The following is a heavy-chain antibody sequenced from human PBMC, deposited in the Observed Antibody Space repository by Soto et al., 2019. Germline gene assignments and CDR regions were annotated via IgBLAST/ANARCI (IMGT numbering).Heavy chain of an antibody. CDR2: ITGGGAST. CDR1: GFTFSSYA. J-gene: IGHJ4*02. Sequence: EVQLLESGGGLVQPGGSLRLSCAASGFTFSSYAMSWVRQAPGKGLEWISSITGGGASTYYADSVKGRFTVSRDSSKNTLYLQLNSLRVEDTAVYYCAKEKFPHDDFYFDYWGQGTLVTVSS. D-gene: IGHD3-16*01. V-gene: IGHV3-23*01. CDR3: AKEKFPHDDFYFDY.